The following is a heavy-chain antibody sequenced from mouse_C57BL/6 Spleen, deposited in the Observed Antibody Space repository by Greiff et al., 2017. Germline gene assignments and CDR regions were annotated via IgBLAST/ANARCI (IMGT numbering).Heavy chain of an antibody. J-gene: IGHJ3*01. Sequence: QVQLQQSGAELVRPGSSVKLSCKASGYTFTSYWMDWVKQRPGQGLEWIGNIYPSDSETHYNQKFKDKATLTVDKSSSTAYMQLSSLTSEDSAVYYCARGVYGNSAWFAYWGQGTLVTVSA. CDR3: ARGVYGNSAWFAY. CDR2: IYPSDSET. D-gene: IGHD2-1*01. V-gene: IGHV1-61*01. CDR1: GYTFTSYW.